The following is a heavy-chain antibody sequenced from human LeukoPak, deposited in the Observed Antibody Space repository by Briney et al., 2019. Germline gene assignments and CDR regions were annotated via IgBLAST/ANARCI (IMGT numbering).Heavy chain of an antibody. CDR3: AKDTGYGDYYFDY. CDR2: ISGSGGST. Sequence: GGSLRLSCAASGFTFSSSAMSWVRQAPGKGLEWVSAISGSGGSTYYADSVKGRFTISRDNSKNTLYLQMNSLRAEDTAVYYCAKDTGYGDYYFDYWGQGTLVTVSS. V-gene: IGHV3-23*01. CDR1: GFTFSSSA. J-gene: IGHJ4*02. D-gene: IGHD4-17*01.